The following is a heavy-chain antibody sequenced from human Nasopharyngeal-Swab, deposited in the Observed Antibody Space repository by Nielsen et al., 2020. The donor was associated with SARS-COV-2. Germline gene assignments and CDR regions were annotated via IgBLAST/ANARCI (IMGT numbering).Heavy chain of an antibody. CDR3: ARDGQWLGHYYYYGMDV. CDR2: IKQDGSEK. D-gene: IGHD6-19*01. V-gene: IGHV3-7*01. J-gene: IGHJ6*02. Sequence: GGSLRLSCAASGFTFSSYWMSWVRQAPGKGLEWVANIKQDGSEKYYVDSVKGRFTISRDNAKNSLYLQMNSLRAEDTAVYYCARDGQWLGHYYYYGMDVWGQGTTVTVSS. CDR1: GFTFSSYW.